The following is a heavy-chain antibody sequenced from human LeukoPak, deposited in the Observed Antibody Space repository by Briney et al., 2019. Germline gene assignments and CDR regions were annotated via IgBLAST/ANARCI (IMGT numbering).Heavy chain of an antibody. D-gene: IGHD6-19*01. Sequence: PGGSLRLSCAASGFIFSNYWMSWVRQAPGKGMEWVANIKPDVSETNYVDSLKGRFTISRDNAKNSVYLQMNRLRAEDTAVYYCAGPPQAGPFDYWGQGVLVSVSS. V-gene: IGHV3-7*01. CDR1: GFIFSNYW. CDR2: IKPDVSET. J-gene: IGHJ4*02. CDR3: AGPPQAGPFDY.